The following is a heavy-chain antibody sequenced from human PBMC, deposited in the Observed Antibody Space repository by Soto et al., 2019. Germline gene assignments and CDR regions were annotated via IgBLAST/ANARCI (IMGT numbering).Heavy chain of an antibody. J-gene: IGHJ5*02. Sequence: GGSLRLSCAASGFTFSSYAMHWVRQAPGKGLEYVSAISSNGGSTYYANSVKGRFTISRDNSKNTLYLQMGSLRAEDMAVYYCARHRVHYDILTGYGPFDPWGQGTLVTVSS. CDR2: ISSNGGST. CDR1: GFTFSSYA. CDR3: ARHRVHYDILTGYGPFDP. D-gene: IGHD3-9*01. V-gene: IGHV3-64*01.